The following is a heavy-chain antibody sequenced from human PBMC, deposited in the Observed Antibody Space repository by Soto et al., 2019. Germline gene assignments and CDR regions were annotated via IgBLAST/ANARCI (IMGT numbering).Heavy chain of an antibody. V-gene: IGHV3-53*01. Sequence: GGSLRLSCAASGFTVSSNYMSWVRQAPGKGLEWVSVIYSGGSTYYADSVKGRFTISRDNSKNTLYLRMNSLRAEDPAVYYCARDPLYGSGSPFDYWGQGTLVTVSS. CDR2: IYSGGST. D-gene: IGHD3-10*01. CDR3: ARDPLYGSGSPFDY. J-gene: IGHJ4*02. CDR1: GFTVSSNY.